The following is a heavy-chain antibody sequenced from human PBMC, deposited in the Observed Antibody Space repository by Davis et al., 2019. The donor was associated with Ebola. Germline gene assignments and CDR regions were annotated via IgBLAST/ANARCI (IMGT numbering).Heavy chain of an antibody. CDR3: ARSALGGKSGRWFDP. CDR1: GYSFTNYW. V-gene: IGHV5-51*01. J-gene: IGHJ5*02. CDR2: IYPGDSDT. Sequence: PGGSLRLSCKGSGYSFTNYWIGWVRQMPGKGLEWLGIIYPGDSDTRYSPSFQGQVTISADKSTTTAYLQWSSLKASDTAIYYCARSALGGKSGRWFDPWGQGTLVTVSS. D-gene: IGHD4-23*01.